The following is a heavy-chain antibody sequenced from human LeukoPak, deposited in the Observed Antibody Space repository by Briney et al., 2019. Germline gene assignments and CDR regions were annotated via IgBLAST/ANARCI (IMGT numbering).Heavy chain of an antibody. CDR3: ARIEIDYYYYGMDV. J-gene: IGHJ6*02. V-gene: IGHV3-53*04. D-gene: IGHD5-24*01. Sequence: GGSLRLSCAASGFTVSSNYMSWVRQAPGKGLEWVSVIYSGGSTYYADSVKGRFTISRHNSKNTLYLQMNSLRAEATAVYYCARIEIDYYYYGMDVWGQGTTVTVSS. CDR1: GFTVSSNY. CDR2: IYSGGST.